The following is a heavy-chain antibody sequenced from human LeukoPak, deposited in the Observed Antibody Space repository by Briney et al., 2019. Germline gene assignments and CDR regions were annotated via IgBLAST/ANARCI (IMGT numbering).Heavy chain of an antibody. D-gene: IGHD3-3*01. J-gene: IGHJ3*02. CDR2: ISGSSDYI. V-gene: IGHV3-21*01. CDR1: GFTFSSYR. Sequence: GGSLRLSCAASGFTFSSYRMNWVRQGPVKGLEWISSISGSSDYINYADSVKGRFTISRDNAKNSLYLQMNSLRAEDTAVYYCARAEEWHGGAFDIWGQGTMVTVSS. CDR3: ARAEEWHGGAFDI.